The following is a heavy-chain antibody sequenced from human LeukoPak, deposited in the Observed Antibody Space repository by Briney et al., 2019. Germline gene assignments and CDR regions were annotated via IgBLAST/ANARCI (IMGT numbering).Heavy chain of an antibody. Sequence: GGSLRLSCAASGFTFSSYSMNWVRQAPGKGLEWVSSISSSSSYIYYADSVKGRFTISRDNAKNSLYLQMNSLRAEDTAVYYCARVKFPSRYSYGYHYWGQGTLVTVSS. CDR2: ISSSSSYI. CDR3: ARVKFPSRYSYGYHY. CDR1: GFTFSSYS. D-gene: IGHD5-18*01. J-gene: IGHJ4*02. V-gene: IGHV3-21*01.